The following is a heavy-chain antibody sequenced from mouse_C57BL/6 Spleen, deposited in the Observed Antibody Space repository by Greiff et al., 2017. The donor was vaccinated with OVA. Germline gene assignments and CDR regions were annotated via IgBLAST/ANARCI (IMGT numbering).Heavy chain of an antibody. D-gene: IGHD2-4*01. CDR2: ISSGSSTI. J-gene: IGHJ2*01. CDR1: GFTFSDYG. V-gene: IGHV5-17*01. Sequence: DVQLVESGGGLVKPGGSLKLSCAASGFTFSDYGMHWVRQAPEKGLEWVAYISSGSSTIYYADTVKGRFTISRDNAKNTLFLQMTSLRSEDTAMYYCARDYDYDGDYFDYWGQGTTLTVSS. CDR3: ARDYDYDGDYFDY.